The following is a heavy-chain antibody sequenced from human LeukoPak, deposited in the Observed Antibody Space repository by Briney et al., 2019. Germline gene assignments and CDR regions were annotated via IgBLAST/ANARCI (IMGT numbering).Heavy chain of an antibody. V-gene: IGHV1-69*13. CDR2: IIPIFGTA. CDR1: GGTFSSYA. D-gene: IGHD6-19*01. Sequence: EASVKVSCKASGGTFSSYAISWVRQAPGQGLEWMGGIIPIFGTANYAQKFQGRVTITADESTSTAYMELSSLRSGDTAVYYCARPAVAGLYYFDYWGQGTLVTVSS. CDR3: ARPAVAGLYYFDY. J-gene: IGHJ4*02.